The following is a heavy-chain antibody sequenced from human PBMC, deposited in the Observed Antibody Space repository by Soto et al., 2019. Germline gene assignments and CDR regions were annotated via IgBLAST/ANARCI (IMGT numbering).Heavy chain of an antibody. CDR2: IYYSGST. Sequence: PSETLSLTCTVSGGSISSSSYYWGWIRQPPGKGLEWIGSIYYSGSTYYNPSLKSRVTISVDTSKNQFSLKLSSVTAADTAVYYCASPPFGPNDYWGQGTLVTVSS. CDR3: ASPPFGPNDY. J-gene: IGHJ4*02. D-gene: IGHD3-10*01. CDR1: GGSISSSSYY. V-gene: IGHV4-39*01.